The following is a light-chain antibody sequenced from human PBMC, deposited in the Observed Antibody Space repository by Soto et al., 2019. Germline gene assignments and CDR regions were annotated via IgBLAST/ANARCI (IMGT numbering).Light chain of an antibody. CDR1: QSVSYN. V-gene: IGKV3-15*01. CDR2: GAF. J-gene: IGKJ4*01. CDR3: QQYKNWPPLT. Sequence: EIVMTQSPATLSVSPGETATLSCSASQSVSYNLAWYQRKPGQGPRLLIYGAFTRATGIPARFSGSGSGTEFTLTISSLQSEDFAVYYCQQYKNWPPLTFGGGTKVEIK.